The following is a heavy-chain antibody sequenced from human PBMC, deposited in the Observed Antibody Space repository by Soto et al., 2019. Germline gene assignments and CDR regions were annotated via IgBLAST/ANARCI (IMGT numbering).Heavy chain of an antibody. D-gene: IGHD6-13*01. Sequence: PGESLKISCQGSGYSFTSYWIGWVRQMPGKGLEWMGIIYPGDSDTRYSPSFQGQVTISADKSISTAYLQWSSLKASDTAMYYCARHIREGYSSSWYLYYFDYWGQGTLVTVSS. CDR1: GYSFTSYW. CDR3: ARHIREGYSSSWYLYYFDY. J-gene: IGHJ4*02. CDR2: IYPGDSDT. V-gene: IGHV5-51*01.